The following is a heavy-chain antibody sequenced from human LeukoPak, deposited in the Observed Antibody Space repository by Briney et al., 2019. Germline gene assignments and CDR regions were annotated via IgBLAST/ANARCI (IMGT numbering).Heavy chain of an antibody. CDR1: GFTFDDYA. J-gene: IGHJ4*02. V-gene: IGHV3-43D*03. CDR3: AKGPGGAYYDYFED. D-gene: IGHD1-26*01. Sequence: GGSLRLSCAASGFTFDDYAFHWVRQAPGKGLEWVSLISWDGGTIYYADSVRGRFTISRDNSKNSLYLRMNSLRAEDTALYYCAKGPGGAYYDYFEDWGQGTLVSVAS. CDR2: ISWDGGTI.